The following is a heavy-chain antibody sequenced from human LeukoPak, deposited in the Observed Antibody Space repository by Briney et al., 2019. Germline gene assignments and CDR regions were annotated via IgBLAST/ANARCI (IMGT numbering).Heavy chain of an antibody. J-gene: IGHJ4*02. D-gene: IGHD2-2*01. CDR1: GYSFTSYW. CDR2: IYPGDSDT. V-gene: IGHV5-51*01. Sequence: GESLKISCKGSGYSFTSYWIGWVRQMPGKGLEWMGIIYPGDSDTRYSPSFQGQVTISADKSISTAYLQWSSLKASDTAMYYCARSICSSTSCYDSFDYWGQGTLVTVSS. CDR3: ARSICSSTSCYDSFDY.